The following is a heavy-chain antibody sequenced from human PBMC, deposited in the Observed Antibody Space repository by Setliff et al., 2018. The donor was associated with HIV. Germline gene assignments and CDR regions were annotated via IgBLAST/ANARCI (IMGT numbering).Heavy chain of an antibody. CDR3: TRTIASRPKYYYYAMDF. V-gene: IGHV5-51*01. CDR1: GYSFTSYW. D-gene: IGHD6-6*01. Sequence: GESLKISCKGSGYSFTSYWVAWVRQMPGKGLEWMGIIYPDDSDTRYSPSFQDQVTISVDKSISTAYLQWSSLKASDTAMYYCTRTIASRPKYYYYAMDFWGQGTTVTVSS. J-gene: IGHJ6*02. CDR2: IYPDDSDT.